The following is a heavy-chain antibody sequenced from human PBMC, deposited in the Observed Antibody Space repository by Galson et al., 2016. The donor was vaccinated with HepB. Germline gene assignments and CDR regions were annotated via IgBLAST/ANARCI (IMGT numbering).Heavy chain of an antibody. D-gene: IGHD3-10*02. CDR1: GFTFSGYG. CDR3: AKRHEYCPPVGCSVDY. CDR2: DPMDGRRN. Sequence: SLRLSCAASGFTFSGYGMHWVRPAPGKGREWVAADPMDGRRNFYADSLRGRFTISRDNSNNMLFLQMDSLRPDDTAVYYCAKRHEYCPPVGCSVDYWGQGTLVSVSS. V-gene: IGHV3-30*18. J-gene: IGHJ4*02.